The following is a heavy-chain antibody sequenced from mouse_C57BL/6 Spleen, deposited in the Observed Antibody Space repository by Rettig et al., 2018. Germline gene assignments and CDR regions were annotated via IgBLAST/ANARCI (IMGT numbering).Heavy chain of an antibody. CDR2: IRNKANNHAT. D-gene: IGHD2-13*01. Sequence: EVTLEESGGGLVQPGGSMKLSCAASGFTFSDAWMDWVRQSPEKGLEWVAEIRNKANNHATNYAESMKGRFTISRDDSKSSVYLQMNSLRAEDTGIYYCIRTIYYGGGIFAYWGQGTLVTVSA. CDR3: IRTIYYGGGIFAY. V-gene: IGHV6-6*01. CDR1: GFTFSDAW. J-gene: IGHJ3*01.